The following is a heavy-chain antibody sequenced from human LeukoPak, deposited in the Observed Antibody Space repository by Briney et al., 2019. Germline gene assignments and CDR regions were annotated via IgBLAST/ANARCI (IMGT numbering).Heavy chain of an antibody. CDR1: GFTFSSYW. D-gene: IGHD3-10*01. CDR2: ISTSSSTI. J-gene: IGHJ4*02. V-gene: IGHV3-48*01. Sequence: GGSLRLSCAASGFTFSSYWMHWVRQAPGKGLEWVSYISTSSSTIYYADSAKGRFTISRDNAKNSLYLQMNSLRAEDTAVYYCARESGDLDYWGQGTLVTVSS. CDR3: ARESGDLDY.